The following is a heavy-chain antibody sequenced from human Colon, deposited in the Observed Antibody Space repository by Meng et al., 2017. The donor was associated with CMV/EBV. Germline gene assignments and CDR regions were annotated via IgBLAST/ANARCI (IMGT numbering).Heavy chain of an antibody. V-gene: IGHV3-23*01. CDR2: ITNSGGST. CDR3: AKATIASCSGASCYPFDF. Sequence: GGSLRLSCAASGFTFSSYAMGWVRQAPGRGLERISLITNSGGSTYYVDSVKGRFTISRDNSQNTLYLQMNSLRVEDTALYYCAKATIASCSGASCYPFDFWGRGTLVTVSS. D-gene: IGHD2-15*01. CDR1: GFTFSSYA. J-gene: IGHJ4*02.